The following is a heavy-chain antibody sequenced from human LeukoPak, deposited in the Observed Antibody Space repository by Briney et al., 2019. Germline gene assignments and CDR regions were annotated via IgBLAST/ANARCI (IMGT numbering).Heavy chain of an antibody. V-gene: IGHV3-11*01. J-gene: IGHJ4*02. CDR2: ISSSGSTI. D-gene: IGHD3-10*01. CDR1: GFTFSDYY. CDR3: ARPRFGELSFLDY. Sequence: GGSLRLSCAASGFTFSDYYMSWIRQAPGKGLESVSYISSSGSTIYYADSVKGRFTISRDNAKNSLYLQMNSLRAEDTAVYYCARPRFGELSFLDYWGQGTLFTVSS.